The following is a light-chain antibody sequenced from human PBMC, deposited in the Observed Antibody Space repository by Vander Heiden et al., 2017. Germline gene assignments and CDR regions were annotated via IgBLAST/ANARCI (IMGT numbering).Light chain of an antibody. CDR2: AAS. J-gene: IGKJ1*01. CDR3: QQSDSTPQT. CDR1: QSISSY. V-gene: IGKV1-39*01. Sequence: DIQMTQSPSSLSASVGDRVTITCRASQSISSYLNWYQQKPGKAPKLLIYAASSLQSGVPSRFSGSGSGTDFTPTISRLQPEDFATYYCQQSDSTPQTFGQGTKVEIK.